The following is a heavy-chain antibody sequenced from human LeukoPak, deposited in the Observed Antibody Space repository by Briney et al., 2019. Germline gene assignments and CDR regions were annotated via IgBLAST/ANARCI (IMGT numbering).Heavy chain of an antibody. Sequence: GGSLRLSCAASGFTFSSYEMNWVRQGPGKGLEWVSYISSGGSTVHYADSVKGRFTISRDNAKNSLYLKMNSLRAEDTAVYYCARVIIVGATGIWGQGTMVTVSS. CDR1: GFTFSSYE. V-gene: IGHV3-48*03. D-gene: IGHD1-26*01. J-gene: IGHJ3*02. CDR3: ARVIIVGATGI. CDR2: ISSGGSTV.